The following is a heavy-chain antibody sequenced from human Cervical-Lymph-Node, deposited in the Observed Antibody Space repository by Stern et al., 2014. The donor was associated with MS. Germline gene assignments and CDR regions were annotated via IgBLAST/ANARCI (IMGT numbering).Heavy chain of an antibody. J-gene: IGHJ4*02. CDR1: GGSISNYY. V-gene: IGHV4-59*08. CDR3: ARRGTTGIDY. D-gene: IGHD4-17*01. CDR2: IYYSGST. Sequence: QVQLQESGPGLAKPSETLSLTCTVSGGSISNYYWSWIRQPPGKGLEWIGYIYYSGSTNYNPSLKSRVAISVDTSKDQFSLTLTSGTAADTGVYYCARRGTTGIDYWGQGTLVTVSS.